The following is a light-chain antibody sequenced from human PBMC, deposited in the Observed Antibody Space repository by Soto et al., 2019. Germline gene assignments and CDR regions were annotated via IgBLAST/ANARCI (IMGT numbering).Light chain of an antibody. V-gene: IGKV3-20*01. J-gene: IGKJ1*01. CDR3: QQYGSSPRT. CDR1: QTVSSSF. Sequence: EIVLTQSPGTLSLSPGERATLSCRASQTVSSSFLAWYQQKPGQAPRLLIYAASSRATGIPDRFSGSGSGTDFTLTIGRLEPEDFAVYYCQQYGSSPRTFGQGPKVDIK. CDR2: AAS.